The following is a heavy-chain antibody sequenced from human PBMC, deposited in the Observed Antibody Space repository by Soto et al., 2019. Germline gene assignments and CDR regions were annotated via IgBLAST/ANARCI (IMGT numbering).Heavy chain of an antibody. CDR3: ARQSSTSMSARYFDY. J-gene: IGHJ4*02. V-gene: IGHV4-39*01. CDR2: IYYTGRA. CDR1: GGYISSSSYY. Sequence: QLQLQESGPGLVKPSETLSLTCTVAGGYISSSSYYWGWIRQPPGKGLGWIGTIYYTGRASYNPSLKSRVTISVDTSKNQFSLRRSSVTAADTAFYCCARQSSTSMSARYFDYWGQGTLVTVSS. D-gene: IGHD2-2*01.